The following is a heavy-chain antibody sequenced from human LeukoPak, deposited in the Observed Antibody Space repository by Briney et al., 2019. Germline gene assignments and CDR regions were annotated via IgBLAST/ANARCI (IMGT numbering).Heavy chain of an antibody. CDR3: ARHFAVSYYYIDV. V-gene: IGHV4-59*08. J-gene: IGHJ6*03. CDR2: IYYSGST. Sequence: PSETLSLTCPVSCLSISSYYLSWIRQPPGKGLEWIGYIYYSGSTNYNPSLKSRVTISVDTSKNQLSLKLSSVTAADTAVYYCARHFAVSYYYIDVWGKGTTVTVSS. CDR1: CLSISSYY.